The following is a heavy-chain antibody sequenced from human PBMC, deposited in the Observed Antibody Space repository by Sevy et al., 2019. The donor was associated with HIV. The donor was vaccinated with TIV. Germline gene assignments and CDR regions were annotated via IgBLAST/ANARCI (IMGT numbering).Heavy chain of an antibody. V-gene: IGHV3-30*02. CDR3: AKLKPVWYSSSYYMDV. CDR2: IRYDGIKK. CDR1: GFTFSSYG. Sequence: GGSLRLSCAASGFTFSSYGMYWVRQAPGKGLEWVAFIRYDGIKKYYADSVKGRVTISRDNSKNTLYLQMTSLRAEDTAMYYCAKLKPVWYSSSYYMDVWGNGTTVTVSS. J-gene: IGHJ6*03. D-gene: IGHD6-6*01.